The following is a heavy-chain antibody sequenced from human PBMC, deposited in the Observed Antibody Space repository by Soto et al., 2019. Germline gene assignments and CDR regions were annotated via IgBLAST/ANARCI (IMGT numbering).Heavy chain of an antibody. Sequence: PGGSVRLSCTASGVSFSDYYMSWIRQAPGKGLEWISYISSSGSTTYYADSVKGRFTISRDNAEKSLYLQVNSLRAEDTAVYYCARGGYSYGHGWFDPWGQGA. CDR2: ISSSGSTT. CDR3: ARGGYSYGHGWFDP. CDR1: GVSFSDYY. J-gene: IGHJ5*02. V-gene: IGHV3-11*01. D-gene: IGHD5-12*01.